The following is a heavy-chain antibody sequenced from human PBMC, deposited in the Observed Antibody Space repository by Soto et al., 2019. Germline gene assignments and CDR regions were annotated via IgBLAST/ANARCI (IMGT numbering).Heavy chain of an antibody. CDR2: INPKSGGT. CDR3: ARGDSTDCSNGVCSFFYNHDMDV. V-gene: IGHV1-2*04. Sequence: QVQLVQSGAEVKKPGASVKVSCKASGYSFTDYHIHWVRQAPGQGLEWLGRINPKSGGTSTAQKFQGWVTTTTDTSISTASMALTRLTSDDTAIYYCARGDSTDCSNGVCSFFYNHDMDVWGQGTTVTVSS. CDR1: GYSFTDYH. J-gene: IGHJ6*02. D-gene: IGHD2-8*01.